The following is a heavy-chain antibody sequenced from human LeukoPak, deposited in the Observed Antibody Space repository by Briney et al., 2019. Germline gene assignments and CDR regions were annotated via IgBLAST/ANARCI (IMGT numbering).Heavy chain of an antibody. CDR3: ARVGGYCSSISNCYGDY. J-gene: IGHJ4*02. CDR1: GFTFSIYS. CDR2: ISSSSTNI. V-gene: IGHV3-21*01. Sequence: NPGGSLRLSCAASGFTFSIYSMNWVRQAPGKGLEWVSCISSSSTNIYYADSVRGRFTISRDNAKNSLYLQMNSLRAEDTAVYYCARVGGYCSSISNCYGDYWGQGTLVTVSS. D-gene: IGHD2-2*03.